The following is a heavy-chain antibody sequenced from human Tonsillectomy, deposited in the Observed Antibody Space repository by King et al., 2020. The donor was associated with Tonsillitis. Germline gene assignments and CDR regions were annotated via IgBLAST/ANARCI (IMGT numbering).Heavy chain of an antibody. Sequence: VQLVESGGGLVQPGGSLRLSCAASGFTVSSNYMSWVRQAPGKGLEWVSVIYGGGSTYYADSVKGRFTISRDNSKNTLYLQMNSLRAEATALYYCARDFGSGSYYEYYYYYGMDVWGQGTTVPVSS. V-gene: IGHV3-66*01. CDR1: GFTVSSNY. J-gene: IGHJ6*02. D-gene: IGHD3-10*01. CDR2: IYGGGST. CDR3: ARDFGSGSYYEYYYYYGMDV.